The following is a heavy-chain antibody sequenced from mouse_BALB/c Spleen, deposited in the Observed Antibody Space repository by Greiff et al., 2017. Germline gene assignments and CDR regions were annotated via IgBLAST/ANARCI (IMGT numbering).Heavy chain of an antibody. J-gene: IGHJ3*01. V-gene: IGHV1-54*01. CDR2: INPGSGGT. D-gene: IGHD1-2*01. CDR3: AREGIHYYGYRFAY. CDR1: GYAFTNYL. Sequence: VQLQQSGAELVRPGTSVKVSCKASGYAFTNYLIEWVKQRPGQGLEWIGVINPGSGGTNYNEKFKGKATLTADKSSSTAYMQLSSLTSDDSAVYFCAREGIHYYGYRFAYWGQGTLVTVSA.